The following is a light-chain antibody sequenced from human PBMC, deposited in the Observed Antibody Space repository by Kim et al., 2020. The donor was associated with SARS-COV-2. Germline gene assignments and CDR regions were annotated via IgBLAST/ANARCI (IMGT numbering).Light chain of an antibody. CDR1: QSLLHTDGKTY. CDR3: MQSIQLPLT. CDR2: EGS. J-gene: IGKJ4*01. Sequence: EIVMTQTPVSLSVTPGQPASISCKSTQSLLHTDGKTYLYWYLQKPGQPPQLLLYEGSNRFSGVPTRFSGSGSGTDFILKISRVEAEDVGIYYCMQSIQLPLTFGGGTKVEIK. V-gene: IGKV2D-29*01.